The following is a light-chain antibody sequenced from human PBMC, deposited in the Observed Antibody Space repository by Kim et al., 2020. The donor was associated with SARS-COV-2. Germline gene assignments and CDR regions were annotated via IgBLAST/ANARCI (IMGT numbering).Light chain of an antibody. J-gene: IGKJ4*01. CDR2: DAS. V-gene: IGKV3-11*01. CDR3: QQRTNWPPLS. Sequence: EIVLTQSPVTLSLSPGERATLSCRASQSVGTYLAWHQQKPGQAPRLLFSDASNRATGVPARFSASGSGTDFTLTISSLEPEDFAVYYCQQRTNWPPLSFGGGTKVDIK. CDR1: QSVGTY.